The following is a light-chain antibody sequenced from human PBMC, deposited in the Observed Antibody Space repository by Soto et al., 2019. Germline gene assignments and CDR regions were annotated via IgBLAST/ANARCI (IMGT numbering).Light chain of an antibody. J-gene: IGLJ2*01. V-gene: IGLV1-44*01. CDR2: NTY. CDR3: AAWDDSLNGVV. CDR1: SSNIGSHT. Sequence: QSVLTQPPSASGTPGQRVTISCSGSSSNIGSHTVNWYQQLPGTAPRLLIYNTYYRPSGVPDRFSGSKSGTSASLAISGLQSEDEADYYCAAWDDSLNGVVFGGGTNSPS.